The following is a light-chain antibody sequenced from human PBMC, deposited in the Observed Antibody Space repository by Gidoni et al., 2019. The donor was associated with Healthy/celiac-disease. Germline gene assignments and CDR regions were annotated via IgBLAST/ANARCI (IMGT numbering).Light chain of an antibody. J-gene: IGLJ2*01. CDR2: QDS. CDR1: KLGDKY. V-gene: IGLV3-1*01. Sequence: YELTQQPAVSVTPGQTASITCSGDKLGDKYACWYQQKPGQSPVLVIYQDSKRPSGIPERFSGSNSGNTATLTISVTQAMDWADYYCQAWDSSTAVFGGGTKLTVL. CDR3: QAWDSSTAV.